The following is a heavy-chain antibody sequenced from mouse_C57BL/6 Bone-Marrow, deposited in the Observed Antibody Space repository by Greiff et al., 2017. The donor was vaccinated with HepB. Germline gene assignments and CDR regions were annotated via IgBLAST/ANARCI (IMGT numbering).Heavy chain of an antibody. J-gene: IGHJ2*01. CDR2: IDPETGGT. Sequence: QVQLKQSGAELVRPGASVTLSCKASGYTFTDYEMHWVKQTPVHGLEWIGAIDPETGGTAYNQKFKGKAILTADKSSSTAYMELRSLTSEDSAVYYCTRGGYDGTPYWGQGTTLTVSS. D-gene: IGHD2-3*01. CDR1: GYTFTDYE. CDR3: TRGGYDGTPY. V-gene: IGHV1-15*01.